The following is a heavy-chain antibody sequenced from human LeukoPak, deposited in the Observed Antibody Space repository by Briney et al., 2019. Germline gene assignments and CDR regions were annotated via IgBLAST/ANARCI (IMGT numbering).Heavy chain of an antibody. J-gene: IGHJ4*02. D-gene: IGHD1-26*01. V-gene: IGHV3-30*02. CDR3: AKPSGSGVDY. Sequence: GGSLRLSCAASGFVFDDYDMHWVRQAPGKGLEWVAFIRSDGYHTYYTDSVKGRFIITRDNFKNTLYLQMNSLRLEDMAVYYCAKPSGSGVDYWGRGTRVTVSS. CDR2: IRSDGYHT. CDR1: GFVFDDYD.